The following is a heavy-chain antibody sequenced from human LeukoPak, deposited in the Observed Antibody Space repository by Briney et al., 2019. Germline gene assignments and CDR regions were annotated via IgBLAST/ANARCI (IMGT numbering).Heavy chain of an antibody. Sequence: ASVKVSCKASGYTFTSYGTSWVRQAPGQGLEWMGWISAYNGNTNYAQKLQGRVTMTTDTSTSTAYMELRSLRSDDTAVYYCARDQGSSNTAIIDYWGQGTLVTVSS. J-gene: IGHJ4*02. D-gene: IGHD5-18*01. CDR3: ARDQGSSNTAIIDY. V-gene: IGHV1-18*01. CDR1: GYTFTSYG. CDR2: ISAYNGNT.